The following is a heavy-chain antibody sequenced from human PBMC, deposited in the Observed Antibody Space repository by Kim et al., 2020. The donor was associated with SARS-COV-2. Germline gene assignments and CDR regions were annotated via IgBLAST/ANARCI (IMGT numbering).Heavy chain of an antibody. J-gene: IGHJ5*02. CDR1: GGTFSSYA. CDR3: ASGFAGVTAHNWFDP. V-gene: IGHV1-69*13. D-gene: IGHD2-21*02. Sequence: SVKVSCKASGGTFSSYAISWVRQAPGQGLEWMGGIIPIFGTANYAQKFQGRVTITADESTSTAYMELSSLRSEDTAVYYCASGFAGVTAHNWFDPWGQGTLVTVSS. CDR2: IIPIFGTA.